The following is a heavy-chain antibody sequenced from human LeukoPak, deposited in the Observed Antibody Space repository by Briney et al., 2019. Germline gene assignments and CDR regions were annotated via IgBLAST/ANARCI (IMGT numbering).Heavy chain of an antibody. V-gene: IGHV3-21*01. CDR2: ISRSSSYI. CDR3: ARAGPNWNYVGY. D-gene: IGHD1-7*01. CDR1: GFTFSSYS. J-gene: IGHJ4*02. Sequence: GGSLRLSCAASGFTFSSYSMNWVRQAPGKGLEWVSSISRSSSYIYYADSVKGRFTISRDNAKNSLYLQMNSLRAEDTAVYYCARAGPNWNYVGYWGQGTLVTVSS.